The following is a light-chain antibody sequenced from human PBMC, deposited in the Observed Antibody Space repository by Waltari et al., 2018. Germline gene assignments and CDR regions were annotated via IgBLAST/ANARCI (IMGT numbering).Light chain of an antibody. CDR1: LLGYKY. J-gene: IGLJ3*02. V-gene: IGLV3-1*01. CDR2: QDT. CDR3: QALGTGAWV. Sequence: SYALTQPPSVSVSPGQTAGITCSVDLLGYKYASWYQQKPGQSPLLVIYQDTMRPSEIPERFSGSKSANAATLTITGTQAMDEADYYCQALGTGAWVFGGVTKLTVL.